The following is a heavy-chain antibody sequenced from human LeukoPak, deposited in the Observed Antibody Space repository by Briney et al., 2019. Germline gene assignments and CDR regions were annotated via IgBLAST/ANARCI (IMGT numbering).Heavy chain of an antibody. CDR2: INPNSGGT. D-gene: IGHD4-17*01. J-gene: IGHJ3*02. CDR1: GYTFTGYY. Sequence: ASVKVSCKASGYTFTGYYMHWVRQAPGQGLEWMGWINPNSGGTNYAQKFQGRVTMTRDTSISTAYMELSRLRSDDTAVYYCAREYGDPENDAFDIWGQGTMVTVSS. CDR3: AREYGDPENDAFDI. V-gene: IGHV1-2*02.